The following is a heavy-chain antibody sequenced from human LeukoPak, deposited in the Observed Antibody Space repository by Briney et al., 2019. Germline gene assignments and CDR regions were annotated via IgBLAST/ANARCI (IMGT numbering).Heavy chain of an antibody. Sequence: GGSLRLSCAASGFTFSNYAMSWVRQAPGKGLEWVSAISGSGGSAYYADSVKGRFTISRDNSKNTLYLQMNSLRAEDTAVYYCAKDGVVVVAATDDAFDIWGQGTMVTVSS. CDR3: AKDGVVVVAATDDAFDI. V-gene: IGHV3-23*01. J-gene: IGHJ3*02. CDR1: GFTFSNYA. D-gene: IGHD2-15*01. CDR2: ISGSGGSA.